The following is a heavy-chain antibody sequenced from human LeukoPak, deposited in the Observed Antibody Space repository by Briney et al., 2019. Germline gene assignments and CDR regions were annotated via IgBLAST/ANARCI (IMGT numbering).Heavy chain of an antibody. J-gene: IGHJ5*02. CDR1: GGSISSYY. CDR2: IYYSGRT. CDR3: AREVPYYDILTGYHDGGHWFDP. V-gene: IGHV4-59*12. Sequence: FETLPVTRTVSGGSISSYYWSWIRQPPGKGLEWIGYIYYSGRTNYNPSLKSRVTISVDTTKNQFSLKLSYVTDADTAVYYCAREVPYYDILTGYHDGGHWFDPWGGGT. D-gene: IGHD3-9*01.